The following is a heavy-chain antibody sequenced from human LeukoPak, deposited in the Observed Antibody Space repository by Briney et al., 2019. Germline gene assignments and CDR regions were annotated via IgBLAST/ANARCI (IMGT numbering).Heavy chain of an antibody. D-gene: IGHD1-14*01. CDR2: ISFKNGNT. CDR1: GYSLINYG. J-gene: IGHJ3*02. CDR3: ARTGAAVDAFDI. V-gene: IGHV1-18*01. Sequence: ASVKVSCKASGYSLINYGISWVRQAPGQGLEWMGWISFKNGNTNSAQKLQGRVTMTRDTSTSTVYMELSSLRSEDTAVYYCARTGAAVDAFDIWGQGTMVTVSS.